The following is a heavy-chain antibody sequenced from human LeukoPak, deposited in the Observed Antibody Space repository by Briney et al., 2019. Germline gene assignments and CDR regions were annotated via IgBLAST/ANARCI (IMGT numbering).Heavy chain of an antibody. CDR3: ARESKSYDGDGYYIDY. D-gene: IGHD3-22*01. Sequence: TLSLTCTVSVASLNNYYWGSIRQSAGRGLEWIGRMYTNGNANSNPSLGGRVTISVDTSKSQFSLRLSSLTAADTAVFYCARESKSYDGDGYYIDYWGQGILVTVAS. CDR2: MYTNGNA. CDR1: VASLNNYY. J-gene: IGHJ4*02. V-gene: IGHV4-4*07.